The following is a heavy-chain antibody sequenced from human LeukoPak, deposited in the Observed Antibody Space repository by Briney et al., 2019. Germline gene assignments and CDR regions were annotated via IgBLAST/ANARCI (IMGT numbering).Heavy chain of an antibody. CDR2: MNPNRGNT. D-gene: IGHD5-18*01. J-gene: IGHJ4*02. V-gene: IGHV1-8*01. Sequence: ASVKVSCKAAAYSFTSYDINWLRQAPGQGLEWMGWMNPNRGNTGYAQKFEGRVTMTRNTSITTAYLELSSLRSEDTAVYYCARNRYSLGYWGQGTLVTVSS. CDR3: ARNRYSLGY. CDR1: AYSFTSYD.